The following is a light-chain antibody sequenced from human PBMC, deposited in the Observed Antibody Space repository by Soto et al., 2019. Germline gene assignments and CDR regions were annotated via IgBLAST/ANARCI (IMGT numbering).Light chain of an antibody. CDR2: GAS. J-gene: IGKJ1*01. V-gene: IGKV3-20*01. CDR3: QQYGRSPWT. Sequence: EIVLTQSPGTLSLSPGDRATLYCRASQSVSSSYLAWYQQKPGQAPRLLFYGASSRATGIPDRFSGSGSGTDFILTISRLEPDDFAVYYCQQYGRSPWTFGQGTKVDIK. CDR1: QSVSSSY.